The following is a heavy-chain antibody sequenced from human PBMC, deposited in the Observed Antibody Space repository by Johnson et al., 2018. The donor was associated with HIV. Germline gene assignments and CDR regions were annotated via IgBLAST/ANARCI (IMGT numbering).Heavy chain of an antibody. CDR3: ARAPPYYGGYSVSDAFDI. D-gene: IGHD3-22*01. J-gene: IGHJ3*02. Sequence: QVQLVESGGGVVQPGRSLRLSCAASGFTFSSYGMHWVRQAPGKGLEWVAVISYDGKNNYYTGSVKGRFTSSRDNSKNTLYLQMNSLRPEDTAVYYGARAPPYYGGYSVSDAFDIWGQGTMVTVSS. CDR2: ISYDGKNN. V-gene: IGHV3-30*03. CDR1: GFTFSSYG.